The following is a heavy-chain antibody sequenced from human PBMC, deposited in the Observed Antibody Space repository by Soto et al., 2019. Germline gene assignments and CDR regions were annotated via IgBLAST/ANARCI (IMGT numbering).Heavy chain of an antibody. Sequence: EVQLLESGGGLVQPGGSLRLSCAASGFTFSSYAMSWVRQAPGKGLEWVSAIIGSGGRTYYADSVKGRFTISRDNSKNTLYLQMNSLRVEDTAVYYCAKDRIMGSTTCWGMDVWGQGTTVTVSS. CDR3: AKDRIMGSTTCWGMDV. D-gene: IGHD6-13*01. V-gene: IGHV3-23*01. CDR1: GFTFSSYA. CDR2: IIGSGGRT. J-gene: IGHJ6*02.